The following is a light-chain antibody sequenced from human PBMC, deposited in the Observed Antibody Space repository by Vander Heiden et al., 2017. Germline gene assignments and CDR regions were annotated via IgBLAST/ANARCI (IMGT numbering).Light chain of an antibody. V-gene: IGLV2-8*01. Sequence: QSALTQPPSASGSPGRSVTISCTGTSSDVGAYNYVSWYQQHPGKAPKVMIYEVSKRPSGVADRFSGSKSGNTASLTVSGLRADDEADYYCSSYAGRSNYVVFGGGTKLTVL. CDR3: SSYAGRSNYVV. CDR2: EVS. J-gene: IGLJ2*01. CDR1: SSDVGAYNY.